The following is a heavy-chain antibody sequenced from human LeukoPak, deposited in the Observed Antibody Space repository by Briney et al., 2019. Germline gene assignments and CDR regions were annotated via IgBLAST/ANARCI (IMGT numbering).Heavy chain of an antibody. J-gene: IGHJ4*02. D-gene: IGHD3-22*01. CDR1: GFTFSSYA. Sequence: GGSLTLSCAASGFTFSSYAMSWVRQAPGKGLEWVSAISGSGGSTYYADSVKGRFTISRDNSKNTLYLQMNSLRAEDTAVYYCAKSARGYYDSSGYYGTYYFDYWGQGTLVTVSS. CDR2: ISGSGGST. V-gene: IGHV3-23*01. CDR3: AKSARGYYDSSGYYGTYYFDY.